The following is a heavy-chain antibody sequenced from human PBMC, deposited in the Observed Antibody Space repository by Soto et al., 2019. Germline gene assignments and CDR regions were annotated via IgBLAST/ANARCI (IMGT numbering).Heavy chain of an antibody. V-gene: IGHV3-21*01. CDR2: ISSSSSYI. Sequence: GGSLRLSCAASGFTFSSYSMNWVRQAPGKGLEWVSSISSSSSYIYYADSVKGRFTISRDNAKNSLYLQMNSLRAEDTAVYYCARRGDSSGYYAFDIWGQGTMVTVSS. CDR1: GFTFSSYS. CDR3: ARRGDSSGYYAFDI. J-gene: IGHJ3*02. D-gene: IGHD3-22*01.